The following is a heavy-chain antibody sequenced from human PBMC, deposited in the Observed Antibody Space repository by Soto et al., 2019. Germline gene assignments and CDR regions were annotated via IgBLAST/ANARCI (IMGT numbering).Heavy chain of an antibody. CDR2: LNTNTGNP. Sequence: QVQLVQSGSELKKPGASVKVSCKASGYTFTSYAMNCVRQAPGHGLEWMGWLNTNTGNPTYAQGFTGRFVFSLDTSVSTAYLQICSLKAEDTAVYYCARDSEVVAATFEGFNWFDPWGQGPLVTVSS. J-gene: IGHJ5*02. CDR3: ARDSEVVAATFEGFNWFDP. D-gene: IGHD2-15*01. V-gene: IGHV7-4-1*01. CDR1: GYTFTSYA.